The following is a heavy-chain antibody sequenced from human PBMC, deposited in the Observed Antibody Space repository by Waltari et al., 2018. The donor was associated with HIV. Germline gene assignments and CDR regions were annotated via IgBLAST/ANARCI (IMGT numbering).Heavy chain of an antibody. CDR2: LSYGGSS. CDR1: GTPTRGGASY. V-gene: IGHV4-39*07. J-gene: IGHJ5*02. D-gene: IGHD2-21*02. CDR3: ARAGVETAILFDT. Sequence: HLQLRESGPGLVRPSETLSLTCPGPGTPTRGGASYWPWIRQPPGKGLEWIASLSYGGSSYYKASLRSRVTTSVLTSRNQFSLNLTSVTAADSAVYYCARAGVETAILFDTWGQGSLVTVSS.